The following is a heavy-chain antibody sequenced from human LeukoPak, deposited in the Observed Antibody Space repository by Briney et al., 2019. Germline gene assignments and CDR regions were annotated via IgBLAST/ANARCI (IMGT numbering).Heavy chain of an antibody. CDR3: ARAPITSPFYFDY. V-gene: IGHV3-20*03. Sequence: VAEALKKELEWVSGVNWSGGSTGYADPLRGRFTISRDNAKNSLYLQMDSLRAEGTALYYCARAPITSPFYFDYWGQGTLVTVSS. J-gene: IGHJ4*02. CDR2: VNWSGGST. D-gene: IGHD2-2*01.